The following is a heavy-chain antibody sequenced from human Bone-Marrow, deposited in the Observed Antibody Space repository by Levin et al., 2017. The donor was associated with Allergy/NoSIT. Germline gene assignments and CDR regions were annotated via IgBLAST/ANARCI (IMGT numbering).Heavy chain of an antibody. V-gene: IGHV3-48*02. J-gene: IGHJ4*02. CDR1: GFTFRHYT. Sequence: LGESLKISCAASGFTFRHYTMNWVRQAPGKGLEWVSCITSSGDGTYYADSVKGRFTISRDNAKNSLYLQLNRLRDEDTAMYYCARDPARGYYDSSGYSGDHWGQGTLVTVSS. CDR2: ITSSGDGT. D-gene: IGHD3-22*01. CDR3: ARDPARGYYDSSGYSGDH.